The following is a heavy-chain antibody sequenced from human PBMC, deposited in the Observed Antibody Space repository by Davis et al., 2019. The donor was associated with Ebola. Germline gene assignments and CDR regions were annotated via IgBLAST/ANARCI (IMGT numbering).Heavy chain of an antibody. CDR1: GISISRDSSY. D-gene: IGHD3-22*01. Sequence: SETLSLTCTVSGISISRDSSYWGWIRQPPGKGLEWIGRIHNNGRTYYNRSLRSRITMSVDTSKNQFSLKVNSVTAADTAVYYCARDLPDYYDSSGYRVLGAFDIWGQGTMVTVSS. CDR2: IHNNGRT. CDR3: ARDLPDYYDSSGYRVLGAFDI. V-gene: IGHV4-39*07. J-gene: IGHJ3*02.